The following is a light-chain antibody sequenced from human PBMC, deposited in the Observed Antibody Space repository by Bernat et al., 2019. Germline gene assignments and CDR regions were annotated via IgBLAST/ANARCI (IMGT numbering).Light chain of an antibody. CDR3: QHPTDSWT. Sequence: EIVLTQSPATLSLSRGERVTLSCRASQSVSDSLARYQHKPGKAPMLLIYDVSNRTTGIPARCSGSGSGTDFTLTINSLEPKAFAMYYCQHPTDSWTFGQGTRLEIK. CDR2: DVS. J-gene: IGKJ1*01. CDR1: QSVSDS. V-gene: IGKV3-11*01.